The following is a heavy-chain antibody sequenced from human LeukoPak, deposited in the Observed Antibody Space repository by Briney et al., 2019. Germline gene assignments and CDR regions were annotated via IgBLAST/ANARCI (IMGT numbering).Heavy chain of an antibody. CDR3: ARDLGGYGSTDY. J-gene: IGHJ4*02. CDR1: GFTFSTYA. CDR2: IYSGRST. Sequence: GGSLRLSCAASGFTFSTYAMNWVRQAPGKGLEWVSVIYSGRSTYYADSVKDRFTLSRDDSKNTLYLQMNSLRAEDTGVYYCARDLGGYGSTDYWGQGTLVTVSS. D-gene: IGHD6-13*01. V-gene: IGHV3-66*01.